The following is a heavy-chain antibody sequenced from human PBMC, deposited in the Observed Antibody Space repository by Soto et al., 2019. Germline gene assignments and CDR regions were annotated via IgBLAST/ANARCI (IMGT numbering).Heavy chain of an antibody. J-gene: IGHJ5*02. CDR1: GFTFSSYS. CDR2: ISRSSSYI. V-gene: IGHV3-21*01. CDR3: ARDLHDYVSFRFDP. Sequence: ESGGGLVKPGGSLRLSCAASGFTFSSYSMNWVRQAPGKGLEWVSSISRSSSYIYYADSVKGRFTISRDNAKNSLYLQMNSLRAEDTAVYYCARDLHDYVSFRFDPWGQGTLVTVSS. D-gene: IGHD3-16*01.